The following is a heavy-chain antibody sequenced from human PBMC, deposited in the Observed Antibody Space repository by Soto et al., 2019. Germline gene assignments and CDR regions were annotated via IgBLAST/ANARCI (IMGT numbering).Heavy chain of an antibody. CDR3: AKGVSQYTPLALFDY. V-gene: IGHV3-23*01. CDR1: GFTFSSYA. D-gene: IGHD5-18*01. Sequence: GGSLRLSCAASGFTFSSYAMSWVRQAPGKGLEWVSTISGSDGRTYSTDSVKGRFTISRDNSRNTAYLQMNSLRVEDTAVYYCAKGVSQYTPLALFDYWGRGTLVTVSS. J-gene: IGHJ4*02. CDR2: ISGSDGRT.